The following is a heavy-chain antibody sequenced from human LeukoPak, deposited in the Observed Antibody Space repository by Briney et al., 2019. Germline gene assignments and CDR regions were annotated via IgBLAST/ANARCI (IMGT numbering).Heavy chain of an antibody. J-gene: IGHJ4*02. CDR1: GGTFSSYA. CDR3: AREGHRVSSFDY. CDR2: IIPIFGTA. D-gene: IGHD6-6*01. V-gene: IGHV1-69*05. Sequence: ASVKVSCKASGGTFSSYAISWVRQAPGQGLEWMGGIIPIFGTANYAQKFQGRVTITTDESTSTAYMELSSLRSEDTAVYYCAREGHRVSSFDYWGQGTLVTVSS.